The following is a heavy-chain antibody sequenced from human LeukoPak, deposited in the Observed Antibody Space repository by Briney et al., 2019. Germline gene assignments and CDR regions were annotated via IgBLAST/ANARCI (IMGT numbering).Heavy chain of an antibody. V-gene: IGHV1-58*02. D-gene: IGHD3-22*01. Sequence: SVKVSCKASGYTFTGYYMHWVRQAPGQRLEWIGWIAVGSGNTNYAQKFQGRVTITRDMSTSTAYMELSSLRSEDTALYYCAAVFGSGYYYYFDYWGQGTLVTVSS. J-gene: IGHJ4*02. CDR2: IAVGSGNT. CDR3: AAVFGSGYYYYFDY. CDR1: GYTFTGYY.